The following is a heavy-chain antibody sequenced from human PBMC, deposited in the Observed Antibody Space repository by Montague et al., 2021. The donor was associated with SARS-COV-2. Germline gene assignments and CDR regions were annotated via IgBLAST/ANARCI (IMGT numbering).Heavy chain of an antibody. J-gene: IGHJ4*02. D-gene: IGHD2-15*01. CDR2: ISLSGGST. V-gene: IGHV3-23*01. CDR3: AKGGVVVVAATDLDY. Sequence: RSLSLPASGFTFSTFAMSWVRQAPGKGLEWVSAISLSGGSTYYADSVKGRFTISRDNSKNTLFLQMNSLRAEDTAVYYCAKGGVVVVAATDLDYWGQGTLVTVSS. CDR1: GFTFSTFA.